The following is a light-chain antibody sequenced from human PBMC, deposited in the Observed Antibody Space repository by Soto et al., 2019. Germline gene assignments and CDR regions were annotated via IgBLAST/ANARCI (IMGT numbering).Light chain of an antibody. CDR2: GAS. V-gene: IGKV3-15*01. J-gene: IGKJ5*01. CDR1: QSVPSR. Sequence: EIMMSQSPATLSVSQGEAVTLSCRASQSVPSRIAWYQQKPGQAPSLLIYGASTRATGVPDRFSGTGSGTEFTLTIGSLKSEDYAVYYCQQYKSWPPITFGQGTRLAI. CDR3: QQYKSWPPIT.